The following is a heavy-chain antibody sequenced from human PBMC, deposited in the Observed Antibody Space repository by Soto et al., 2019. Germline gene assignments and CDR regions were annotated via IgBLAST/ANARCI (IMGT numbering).Heavy chain of an antibody. CDR3: ARGRQSYYYYGMDV. J-gene: IGHJ6*02. V-gene: IGHV1-69*01. CDR1: GGTFSSYA. Sequence: QVQLVQSGAEVKKPGSSVKVSCKASGGTFSSYAISWVRQAPVQGLEWMGGIIPIFGTATYAQKFQSRVTITADAATSTAYMELSSLRSEATAVDYCARGRQSYYYYGMDVWGQGTTLTLS. CDR2: IIPIFGTA. D-gene: IGHD6-19*01.